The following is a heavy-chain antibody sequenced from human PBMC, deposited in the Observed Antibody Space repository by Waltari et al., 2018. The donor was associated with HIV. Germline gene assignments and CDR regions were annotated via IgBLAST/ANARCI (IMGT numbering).Heavy chain of an antibody. D-gene: IGHD1-26*01. CDR2: IYYTGRT. CDR1: GGSFNSYH. V-gene: IGHV4-59*01. J-gene: IGHJ5*02. Sequence: QVQLQESGPGLVKPLETLSLTCTVPGGSFNSYHWTWIRHPHGKGLEWIGYIYYTGRTNCNPALKGRVTISVDTSKNQFSLKLSSVTAADTAVYYCARVLFAVGSNWFDPWGQGTLVTVSS. CDR3: ARVLFAVGSNWFDP.